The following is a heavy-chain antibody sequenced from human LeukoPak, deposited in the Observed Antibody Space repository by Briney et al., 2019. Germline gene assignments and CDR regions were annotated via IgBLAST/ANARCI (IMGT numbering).Heavy chain of an antibody. Sequence: GESLKISCKGSGYSFTSYWIGWVRQTPGKGLEWMGIIYPGDSDTKYSPSFQGQVTISVDKSISTAYLQWSSLKASDTAMYYCARQSVDGRYTFDYWGQGTLVTVSS. J-gene: IGHJ4*02. CDR2: IYPGDSDT. CDR1: GYSFTSYW. D-gene: IGHD3-16*02. V-gene: IGHV5-51*01. CDR3: ARQSVDGRYTFDY.